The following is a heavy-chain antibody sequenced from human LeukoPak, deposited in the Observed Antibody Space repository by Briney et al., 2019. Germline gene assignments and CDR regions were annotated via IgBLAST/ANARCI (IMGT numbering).Heavy chain of an antibody. J-gene: IGHJ4*02. CDR3: AKGNWRYFDY. CDR2: ISGSGGYT. V-gene: IGHV3-23*01. CDR1: GFTFSSYA. Sequence: GGSLRLSCAASGFTFSSYAMSWVRQVPGKGLEWVSAISGSGGYTYYADSVKGRFTISRDNSKNTLYLQMNSLGADDTAVYYCAKGNWRYFDYWGQGTLVTVSS. D-gene: IGHD1-1*01.